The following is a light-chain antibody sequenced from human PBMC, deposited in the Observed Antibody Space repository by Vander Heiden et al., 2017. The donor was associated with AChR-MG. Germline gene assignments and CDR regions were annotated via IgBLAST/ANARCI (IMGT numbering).Light chain of an antibody. CDR3: QIDNSAPFT. CDR2: AAS. J-gene: IGKJ3*01. Sequence: DIQVTQSPPSLFASVGDRVSITCRASQGIGNYLAWYQQKAGKVPELLIYAASTLQSGVPSRFSGSGSGTDFTLTSNSLQPEEVATYYCQIDNSAPFTFGHGTKV. V-gene: IGKV1-27*01. CDR1: QGIGNY.